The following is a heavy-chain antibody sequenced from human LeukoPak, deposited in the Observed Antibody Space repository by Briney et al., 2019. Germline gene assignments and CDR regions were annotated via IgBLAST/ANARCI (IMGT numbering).Heavy chain of an antibody. V-gene: IGHV3-66*01. CDR3: VRINFGDDY. Sequence: GGSLRLSCAASGFTVSNNYINWVRQAPGKGLEWVSLIYGSGSADYADSVKGRFTISRDNSMNTVYLQMNSLRAEDTAVYYCVRINFGDDYWGQGTLVTVSS. D-gene: IGHD4-17*01. CDR2: IYGSGSA. CDR1: GFTVSNNY. J-gene: IGHJ4*02.